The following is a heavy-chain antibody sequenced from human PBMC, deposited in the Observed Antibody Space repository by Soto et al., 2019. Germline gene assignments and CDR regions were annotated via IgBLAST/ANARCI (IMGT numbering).Heavy chain of an antibody. V-gene: IGHV3-33*01. CDR1: GFTFSSYG. CDR3: ARGDILWFGELLSHPNWYFDL. D-gene: IGHD3-10*01. Sequence: GGSLRLSCAASGFTFSSYGMHWVRQAPGKGLEWVAVIWYDGSNKYYADSVKGRFTISRDNSKNTLYLQMNSLRAEDTAVYYCARGDILWFGELLSHPNWYFDLWGRGTLVTVSS. CDR2: IWYDGSNK. J-gene: IGHJ2*01.